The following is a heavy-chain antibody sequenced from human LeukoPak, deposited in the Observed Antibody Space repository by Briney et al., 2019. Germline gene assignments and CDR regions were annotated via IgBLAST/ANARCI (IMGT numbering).Heavy chain of an antibody. Sequence: GSLRLSCAASGFTFSSYWMSWVRQAPGKGLEWVANIKQDGSEKYYVDSVKGRFTISRDNAKNSLYLQMNSLRADDTAVYYCARDEAYYDILTGYYNEVWNDYWGQGTLVTVSS. CDR1: GFTFSSYW. V-gene: IGHV3-7*01. J-gene: IGHJ4*02. D-gene: IGHD3-9*01. CDR3: ARDEAYYDILTGYYNEVWNDY. CDR2: IKQDGSEK.